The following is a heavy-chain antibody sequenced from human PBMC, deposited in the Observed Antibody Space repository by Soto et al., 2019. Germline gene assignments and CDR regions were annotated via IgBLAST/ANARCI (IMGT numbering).Heavy chain of an antibody. J-gene: IGHJ3*02. Sequence: EVQLLESGGGLVQPGGSLRLSCAASGFTFSSYAMSWVRQAPGKGLEWVSAISGSGGNTYYADSVKGRFTISRDNSKNTRYLQMNSLRAEDTAVYYCAKVHIVVVTAIPDDAFDIWGQGTMVTVSS. CDR1: GFTFSSYA. CDR2: ISGSGGNT. V-gene: IGHV3-23*01. CDR3: AKVHIVVVTAIPDDAFDI. D-gene: IGHD2-21*02.